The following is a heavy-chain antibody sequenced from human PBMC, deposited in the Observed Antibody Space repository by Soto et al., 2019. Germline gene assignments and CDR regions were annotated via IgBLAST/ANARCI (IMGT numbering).Heavy chain of an antibody. Sequence: WGSLSLSCAASGLTFSSYSMHWFRQAPRKGLEGVAGISYDGSNKYYADSVKGRFTISRDNSKDTLYLQMNSLGAEDTAVYYCANALDRDIAARPFYYYCGMDVWGLGTAVPVS. V-gene: IGHV3-30*18. J-gene: IGHJ6*02. CDR1: GLTFSSYS. CDR2: ISYDGSNK. CDR3: ANALDRDIAARPFYYYCGMDV. D-gene: IGHD6-6*01.